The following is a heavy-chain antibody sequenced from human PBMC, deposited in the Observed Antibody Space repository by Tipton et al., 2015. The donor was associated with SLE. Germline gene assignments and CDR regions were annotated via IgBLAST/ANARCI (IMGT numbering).Heavy chain of an antibody. Sequence: TLSLTCTVSGGSIRNYYWSWMRQPPGKGLEWIGQMYHSGSTNYNPSLKSRVTISLDTSKNQFSLRLSSVTAADTAVYFCARSRGLGSCSGDNCYDYYFGMDVWGQGTTVTVSS. D-gene: IGHD2-15*01. CDR3: ARSRGLGSCSGDNCYDYYFGMDV. J-gene: IGHJ6*02. CDR1: GGSIRNYY. CDR2: MYHSGST. V-gene: IGHV4-59*12.